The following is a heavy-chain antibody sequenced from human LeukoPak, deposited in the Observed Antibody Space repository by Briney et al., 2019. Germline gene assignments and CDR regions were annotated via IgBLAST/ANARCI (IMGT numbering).Heavy chain of an antibody. CDR1: GYTFTSYD. D-gene: IGHD6-13*01. CDR2: MNPNSGNT. J-gene: IGHJ4*02. V-gene: IGHV1-8*01. Sequence: ASVKLSCKASGYTFTSYDINWVRQATGQGLEWMGWMNPNSGNTAYAQKFQGRVTMTRNTSISTTYMELSSLRSEDTAVYYCGRQGVAAGAYYFDYWGQGTLVTVSS. CDR3: GRQGVAAGAYYFDY.